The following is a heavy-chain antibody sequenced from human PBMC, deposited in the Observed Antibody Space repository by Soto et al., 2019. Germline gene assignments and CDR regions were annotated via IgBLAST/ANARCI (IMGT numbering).Heavy chain of an antibody. CDR3: ARRILSIAVAGTYYYYYMDV. CDR1: GGSISSYY. CDR2: IYYSGST. D-gene: IGHD6-19*01. V-gene: IGHV4-59*08. Sequence: PSETLSLTCTVSGGSISSYYWSWIRQPPGKGLEWIGYIYYSGSTNYNPSLKSRVTISVDTSKNQFSLKLSSVTAADTAVYYCARRILSIAVAGTYYYYYMDVWGKGTTVTVSS. J-gene: IGHJ6*03.